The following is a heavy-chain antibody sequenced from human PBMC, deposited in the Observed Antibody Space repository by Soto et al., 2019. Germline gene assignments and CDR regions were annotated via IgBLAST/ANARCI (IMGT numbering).Heavy chain of an antibody. CDR1: GYTFTSYY. D-gene: IGHD2-2*01. CDR3: ARVHCSKIGAFDI. J-gene: IGHJ3*02. V-gene: IGHV1-46*01. Sequence: ASVKVSCKASGYTFTSYYMHWVRQAPGQGLEWMGIINPSGGSTSYAQNFQGRVTMTRDTSTRTVYVELSSLRSEDTAVYYCARVHCSKIGAFDIWGQGTMVTV. CDR2: INPSGGST.